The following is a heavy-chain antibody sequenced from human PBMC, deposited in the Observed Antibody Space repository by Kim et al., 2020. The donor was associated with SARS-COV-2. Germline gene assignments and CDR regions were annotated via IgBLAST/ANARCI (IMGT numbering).Heavy chain of an antibody. Sequence: SETLSLTCAVYGGSFSGYYWSWIRQPPGKGLEWIGEINHSGSTNYNPSLKSRVTISVDTSKNQFSLRLSSVTAADTAVYYCARGPLCCSWPKKSWFDPWGQGTLVTVSS. CDR3: ARGPLCCSWPKKSWFDP. J-gene: IGHJ5*02. CDR1: GGSFSGYY. CDR2: INHSGST. D-gene: IGHD6-13*01. V-gene: IGHV4-34*01.